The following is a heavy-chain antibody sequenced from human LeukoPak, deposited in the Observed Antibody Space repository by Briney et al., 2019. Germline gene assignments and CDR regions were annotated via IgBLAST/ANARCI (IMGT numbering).Heavy chain of an antibody. J-gene: IGHJ4*02. CDR3: AKSGPVLWFGELLYLFN. CDR2: ISGSGGST. Sequence: GGSLRLSCAASGFTFSSYAMSWVRQAPGKGLEWVSAISGSGGSTYYADSVKGRFTISRDNSKNTLYLQMNSLRAEDTAVYYCAKSGPVLWFGELLYLFNWSQGTLVTVSS. CDR1: GFTFSSYA. V-gene: IGHV3-23*01. D-gene: IGHD3-10*01.